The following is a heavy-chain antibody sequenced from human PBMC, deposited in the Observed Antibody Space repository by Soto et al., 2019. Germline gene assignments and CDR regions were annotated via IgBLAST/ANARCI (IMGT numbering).Heavy chain of an antibody. CDR3: ARVWDCTSGICVWGDDY. CDR2: IHYSGST. V-gene: IGHV4-31*03. Sequence: SETLSLTCTVSGGSISSDGYYWSWIRQHPTKGLEWIGYIHYSGSTYYNPSLQSRITISVDTSKNQFSLELSSVTAADTAVYYCARVWDCTSGICVWGDDYWGQGTLVTVSS. D-gene: IGHD3-16*01. J-gene: IGHJ4*02. CDR1: GGSISSDGYY.